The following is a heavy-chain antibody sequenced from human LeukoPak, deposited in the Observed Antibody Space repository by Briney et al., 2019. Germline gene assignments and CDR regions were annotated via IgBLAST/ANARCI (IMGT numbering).Heavy chain of an antibody. Sequence: SQTLSLTCAISGDSVSSNSAAWNWIRQSPSRGLEWLGRTYYRSKWYNDYAVSVKSRITINPDTSKNQLSLQLNSVTPEDTAVYYCAREEGIAMAGWDYYYYMDVWGKGTTVTVPS. CDR1: GDSVSSNSAA. J-gene: IGHJ6*03. V-gene: IGHV6-1*01. CDR2: TYYRSKWYN. D-gene: IGHD6-19*01. CDR3: AREEGIAMAGWDYYYYMDV.